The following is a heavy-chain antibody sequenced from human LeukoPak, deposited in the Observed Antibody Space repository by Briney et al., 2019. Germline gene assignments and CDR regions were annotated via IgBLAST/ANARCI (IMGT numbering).Heavy chain of an antibody. V-gene: IGHV3-23*01. CDR3: AKGQDVLRYFDWLSASDY. D-gene: IGHD3-9*01. CDR2: ISGSGGST. CDR1: GGSFSGYY. J-gene: IGHJ4*02. Sequence: ETLSLTCAVYGGSFSGYYWSWVRQAPGKGLEWVSAISGSGGSTYYADSVKGRFTISRDNSKNTLYLQMNSLRAEDTAVYYCAKGQDVLRYFDWLSASDYWGQGTLVTVSS.